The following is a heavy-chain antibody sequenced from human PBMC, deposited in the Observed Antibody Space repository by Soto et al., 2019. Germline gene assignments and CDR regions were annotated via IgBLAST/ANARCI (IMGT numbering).Heavy chain of an antibody. CDR1: GFTFSSYW. D-gene: IGHD2-2*02. CDR3: ARDQIVVVPAAIPFYGMDV. J-gene: IGHJ6*02. CDR2: INSDGSST. Sequence: PGGSLRLSCAASGFTFSSYWMHWVRQAPGKGLVWVSRINSDGSSTSYADSVKGRFTISRDNAKNTLYLQMNSLRAEDTAVYYCARDQIVVVPAAIPFYGMDVWGQGTTVTSP. V-gene: IGHV3-74*01.